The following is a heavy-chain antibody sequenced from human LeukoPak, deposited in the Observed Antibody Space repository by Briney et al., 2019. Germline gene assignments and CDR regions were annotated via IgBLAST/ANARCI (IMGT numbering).Heavy chain of an antibody. Sequence: PGGSLRLSCAASGFTSRTYAMHWVRHAPGKGLEWVAFIRYHGNEEFYADSVKGRFTISRDNSKNTLYLQMNSLTTEDTAVYFCAKDNDGSGSYYKTGLDYWGQGTQVTVSS. CDR2: IRYHGNEE. CDR3: AKDNDGSGSYYKTGLDY. D-gene: IGHD3-10*01. CDR1: GFTSRTYA. V-gene: IGHV3-30*02. J-gene: IGHJ4*02.